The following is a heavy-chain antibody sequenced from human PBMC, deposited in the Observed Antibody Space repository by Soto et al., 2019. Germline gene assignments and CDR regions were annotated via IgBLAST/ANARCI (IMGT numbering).Heavy chain of an antibody. J-gene: IGHJ4*02. CDR2: TYYASTWIN. V-gene: IGHV6-1*01. CDR1: GDSVSSVTVA. Sequence: SQTLSLTCDISGDSVSSVTVAWNWIRQSPSRGLEWLGRTYYASTWINEYALSVRSRMSINADTSKNQFSLQLNSVTPEDTAIYYCARWIHSSHMFDYWGQGALVTVSS. D-gene: IGHD6-13*01. CDR3: ARWIHSSHMFDY.